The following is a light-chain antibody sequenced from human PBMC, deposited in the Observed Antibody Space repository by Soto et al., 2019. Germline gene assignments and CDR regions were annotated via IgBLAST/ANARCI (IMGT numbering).Light chain of an antibody. CDR1: QSISSW. V-gene: IGKV1-5*03. CDR2: KAS. CDR3: QQYNSYSRT. J-gene: IGKJ1*01. Sequence: DIQMTQSPSTLSASVGDRVTITCRASQSISSWLAWYQQKPGKAPKLLIYKASSLESGVPSRFIGSGSGTELTLTISSLQPDDFATYYFQQYNSYSRTFGQGTKVEFK.